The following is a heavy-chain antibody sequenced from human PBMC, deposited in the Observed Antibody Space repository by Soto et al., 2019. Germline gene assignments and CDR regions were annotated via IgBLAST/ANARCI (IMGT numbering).Heavy chain of an antibody. V-gene: IGHV4-39*01. CDR2: IYYSGST. CDR3: ATRGYSFPYYYYYGMDV. J-gene: IGHJ6*02. CDR1: GGSISSSSYY. D-gene: IGHD5-18*01. Sequence: ASETLSLTCTVSGGSISSSSYYWGWVRQPPGKGLEWIGSIYYSGSTYYNPSLKSRVTISVDTSKNQFSLKLSSVTAADTAVYYCATRGYSFPYYYYYGMDVWGQGTTVTVSS.